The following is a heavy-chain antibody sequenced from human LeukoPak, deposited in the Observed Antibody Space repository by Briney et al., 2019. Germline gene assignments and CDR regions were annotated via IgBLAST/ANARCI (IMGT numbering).Heavy chain of an antibody. J-gene: IGHJ4*02. D-gene: IGHD3-16*01. CDR1: RFAFNNYG. CDR2: ISYDGTNK. CDR3: PLRLGGEWYFDY. Sequence: GGSLRLSCAASRFAFNNYGMHWVRQAPGKGLDRVAFISYDGTNKYYTDSVKGRFTVSRDNSKNTLYLQMTSLRPEDTAVYYCPLRLGGEWYFDYWGQGALVTVSS. V-gene: IGHV3-30-3*01.